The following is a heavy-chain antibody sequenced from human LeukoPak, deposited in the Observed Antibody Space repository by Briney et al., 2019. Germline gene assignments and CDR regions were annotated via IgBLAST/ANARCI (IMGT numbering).Heavy chain of an antibody. V-gene: IGHV3-21*01. J-gene: IGHJ4*02. CDR2: ISSSSSYI. CDR3: ARGSLRGSYGN. D-gene: IGHD1-26*01. Sequence: GGSLRLSCAASGFTFSSYSMNWVRQAPGKGLEWVSSISSSSSYIYYADSVKGRFTISRDNAKNTLYLQMNSLRAEDTAVYYCARGSLRGSYGNWGQGTLVTVSS. CDR1: GFTFSSYS.